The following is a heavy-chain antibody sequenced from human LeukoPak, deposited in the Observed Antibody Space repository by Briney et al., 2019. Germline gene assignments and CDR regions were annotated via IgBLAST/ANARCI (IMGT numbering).Heavy chain of an antibody. Sequence: PGGSLRLSCVASGFTFSNYWMHWVRQAPGKGLVWVSRINSDGSSTSYADSVKGRFTISRDNAKNTLFLQMNSLRAEDTAVYYCARDRAYCSGGGCYELGGFDIWGRGTMVTVSS. CDR2: INSDGSST. V-gene: IGHV3-74*01. J-gene: IGHJ3*02. CDR3: ARDRAYCSGGGCYELGGFDI. D-gene: IGHD2-15*01. CDR1: GFTFSNYW.